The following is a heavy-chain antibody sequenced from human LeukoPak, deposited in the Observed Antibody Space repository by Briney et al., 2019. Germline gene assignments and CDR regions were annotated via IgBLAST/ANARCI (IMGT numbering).Heavy chain of an antibody. V-gene: IGHV3-7*01. Sequence: PGESLRLSCAASGFTFSAYWMSWVRQAPGKGLEWVAKIKQDGSEKYYVDSVKGRFTISRDNAKNSMYLLMNSLRVEDTAVYYCVRDVLYYYGAERLFWFDPWGQGTLVTVSS. CDR3: VRDVLYYYGAERLFWFDP. D-gene: IGHD3-10*01. CDR1: GFTFSAYW. CDR2: IKQDGSEK. J-gene: IGHJ5*02.